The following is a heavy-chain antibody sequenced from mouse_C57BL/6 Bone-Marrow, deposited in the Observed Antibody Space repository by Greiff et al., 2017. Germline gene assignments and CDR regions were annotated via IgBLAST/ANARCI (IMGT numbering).Heavy chain of an antibody. CDR1: GFTFSSYA. J-gene: IGHJ2*01. V-gene: IGHV5-4*01. D-gene: IGHD4-1*01. CDR3: ARDRGLWPLTGDY. CDR2: ISDGGSYT. Sequence: EVHLVESGGGLVKPGGSLKLSCAASGFTFSSYAMSWVRQTPEKRLEWVATISDGGSYTYYPDNVTGRFTISRDKAKNNLYLQMSHLKSEDTAMYYCARDRGLWPLTGDYWGQGTTLTVSS.